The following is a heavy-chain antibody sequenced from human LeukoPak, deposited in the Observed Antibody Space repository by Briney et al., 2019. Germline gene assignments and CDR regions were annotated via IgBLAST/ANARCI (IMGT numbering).Heavy chain of an antibody. Sequence: GSLRLSCAVSGITLSNYGMSWVRQAPGKGLEWVAGISGSGGGTTYADSVKGRFTISRDNSRNTLYLQMNSLRGEDTAVYFCAKRGVVIRIFLVGFHREAYYFDSWGQGALVTVSS. CDR1: GITLSNYG. D-gene: IGHD3-10*01. J-gene: IGHJ4*02. V-gene: IGHV3-23*01. CDR3: AKRGVVIRIFLVGFHREAYYFDS. CDR2: ISGSGGGT.